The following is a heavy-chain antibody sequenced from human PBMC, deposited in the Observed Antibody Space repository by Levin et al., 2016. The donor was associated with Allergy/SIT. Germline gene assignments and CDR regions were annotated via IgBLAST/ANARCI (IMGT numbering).Heavy chain of an antibody. J-gene: IGHJ4*02. CDR2: ISSRTETT. CDR1: GFTFKKSA. D-gene: IGHD1-20*01. CDR3: VRITYDTFAH. V-gene: IGHV3-48*02. Sequence: GESLKISCTVSGFTFKKSAMNWVRQAPGKGLQWVAYISSRTETTYYADSVDGRFTISRDTEKNSLFLQMTSLRDEDTGIYYCVRITYDTFAHWGQGVLVTVSS.